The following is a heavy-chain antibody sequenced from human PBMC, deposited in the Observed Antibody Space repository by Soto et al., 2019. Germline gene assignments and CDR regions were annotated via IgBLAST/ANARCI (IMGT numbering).Heavy chain of an antibody. CDR3: ARRRYWGYDCYYNHYYGMDV. CDR2: IIPVLGTT. V-gene: IGHV1-69*08. J-gene: IGHJ6*02. D-gene: IGHD2-21*02. CDR1: GDTFSSYA. Sequence: QVQLVQSGAEVKKPGSSVKVSCRASGDTFSSYAVNCLRQAPGRGLEWMGRIIPVLGTTDYAQKFRGRVTLTADKSANTVYMERSSMRSEDTALYYCARRRYWGYDCYYNHYYGMDVWGQGTTGTVAS.